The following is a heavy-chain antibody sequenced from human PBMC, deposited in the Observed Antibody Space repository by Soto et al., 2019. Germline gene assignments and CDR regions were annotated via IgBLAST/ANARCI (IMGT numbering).Heavy chain of an antibody. Sequence: SVKVSCKTSGYTFTSYDINWVRQAPGQGLEWVGWMNTNSDDTRSAQKFRGRLTLTRDKSMRAVYMKLSNLRPDDTAVYYCAREWSAAGHFYGMDVWGQGTTVTVS. CDR2: MNTNSDDT. D-gene: IGHD6-13*01. V-gene: IGHV1-8*01. CDR3: AREWSAAGHFYGMDV. CDR1: GYTFTSYD. J-gene: IGHJ6*02.